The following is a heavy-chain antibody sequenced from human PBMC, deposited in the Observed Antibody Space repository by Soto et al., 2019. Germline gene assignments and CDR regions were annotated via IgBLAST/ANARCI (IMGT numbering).Heavy chain of an antibody. V-gene: IGHV3-30-3*01. CDR3: GRMASFYGSGGSCSPTYGMDV. CDR2: ISYDGSNK. J-gene: IGHJ6*02. CDR1: GFTFSSYA. Sequence: QVQLVESGGGVVQPGRSLRLSCAASGFTFSSYAMHWVRQAPGKGLEWVAVISYDGSNKYYADSVKGRFTISRDKSKNTVYLQMDGVRAEETAVYYFGRMASFYGSGGSCSPTYGMDVWRQGTTVTVSS. D-gene: IGHD2-15*01.